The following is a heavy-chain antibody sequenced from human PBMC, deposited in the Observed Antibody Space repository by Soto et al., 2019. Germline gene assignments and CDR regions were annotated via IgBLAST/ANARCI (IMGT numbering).Heavy chain of an antibody. D-gene: IGHD3-3*01. CDR2: ISYDGSNK. CDR3: AKDSKYYDFWSGYQAY. V-gene: IGHV3-30*18. J-gene: IGHJ4*02. Sequence: QVQLVESGGGVVQPGRSLRLSCAASGFTFSSYGMHWVRQAPGKGLEWVAVISYDGSNKYYADSVKGRFTISRDNSKNTLYLQMNSLRAEDTAVYYCAKDSKYYDFWSGYQAYWGQGTLVTVSS. CDR1: GFTFSSYG.